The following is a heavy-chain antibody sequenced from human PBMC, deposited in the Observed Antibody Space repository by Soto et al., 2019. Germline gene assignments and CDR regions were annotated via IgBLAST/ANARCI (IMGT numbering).Heavy chain of an antibody. V-gene: IGHV3-15*01. CDR2: IKSKTDGGTT. CDR1: GHTFSNAW. Sequence: EVQLVESGGDLVEPGGSLRLSCVTSGHTFSNAWMSWVRQAPGKGLEWVGRIKSKTDGGTTDYAAPVKGRFTISRDDSKRTLYLQMSSLETYDTAVYYCVTISRSPPWGCWGQGTLVTVSS. D-gene: IGHD1-1*01. J-gene: IGHJ1*01. CDR3: VTISRSPPWGC.